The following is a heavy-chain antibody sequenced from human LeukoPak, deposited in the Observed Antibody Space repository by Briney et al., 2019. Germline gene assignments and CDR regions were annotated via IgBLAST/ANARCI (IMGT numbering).Heavy chain of an antibody. CDR1: VYTFTNYD. D-gene: IGHD6-19*01. CDR2: ISAYNGNA. J-gene: IGHJ3*02. Sequence: ASVNVSCKSSVYTFTNYDITWVRQAPGQGLKWMGWISAYNGNANSAQKLQGRVTMTTDTSTSTAYMELRSLRSDDTAVYYCAREYSSGREYSSARAIAFDIWGQGTMVTVSS. CDR3: AREYSSGREYSSARAIAFDI. V-gene: IGHV1-18*01.